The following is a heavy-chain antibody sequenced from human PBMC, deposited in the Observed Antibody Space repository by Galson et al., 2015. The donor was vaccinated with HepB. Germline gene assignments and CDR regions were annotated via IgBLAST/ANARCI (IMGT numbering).Heavy chain of an antibody. CDR3: ARRISLVRGIITKPDYYYGMDG. D-gene: IGHD3-10*01. CDR1: EFTFSSYR. V-gene: IGHV3-7*03. Sequence: SLRLSCAASEFTFSSYRMNWVRQAPGKGLEWVANINPDGSEKYYVASLKGRFTISRDNAKNSLYLQMDSLRAEDTAVYYCARRISLVRGIITKPDYYYGMDGWGQGTTVTVAS. CDR2: INPDGSEK. J-gene: IGHJ6*02.